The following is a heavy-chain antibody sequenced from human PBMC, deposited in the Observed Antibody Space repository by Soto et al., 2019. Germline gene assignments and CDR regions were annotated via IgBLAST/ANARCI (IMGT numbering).Heavy chain of an antibody. CDR1: GYSFTTHW. J-gene: IGHJ6*02. V-gene: IGHV5-51*01. D-gene: IGHD1-26*01. CDR3: ARHEATYYRYYGMDV. Sequence: PGESLKISCQSHGYSFTTHWIAWVRQKPGKGLEWMGSFHPGESDTRYSPSFQGQVTISADRSITTAYLQWSSLQASDTAMYYCARHEATYYRYYGMDVWGQGTTVTVSS. CDR2: FHPGESDT.